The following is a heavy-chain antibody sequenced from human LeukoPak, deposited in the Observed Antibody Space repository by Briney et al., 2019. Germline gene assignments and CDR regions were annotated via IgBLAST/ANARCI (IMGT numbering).Heavy chain of an antibody. V-gene: IGHV4-34*01. CDR3: ARRPGYCPNGVCYKRNWFDP. J-gene: IGHJ5*02. CDR1: GGSFSDYY. CDR2: INQSGST. D-gene: IGHD2-8*01. Sequence: PSETLSLTCAVYGGSFSDYYWNWIRQPPGKGLEWIGEINQSGSTNYNPSLKSRVTLSVDTSNNQSSLKLSSVTAADTAVYYCARRPGYCPNGVCYKRNWFDPWGQGTLVTVSS.